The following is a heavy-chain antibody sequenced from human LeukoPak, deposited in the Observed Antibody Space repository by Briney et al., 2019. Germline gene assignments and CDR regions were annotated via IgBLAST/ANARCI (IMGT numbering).Heavy chain of an antibody. CDR3: ASLSSSWLDY. J-gene: IGHJ4*02. V-gene: IGHV4-59*01. Sequence: PSETLSLTCTVSGGSISCYYWSWIRQPPGKGLEWIGYIYYSGSTNYNPSLKSRVTISVDTSKNQFSLKLSSETAADTAVYYCASLSSSWLDYWGQGTLVTVSS. CDR2: IYYSGST. D-gene: IGHD6-13*01. CDR1: GGSISCYY.